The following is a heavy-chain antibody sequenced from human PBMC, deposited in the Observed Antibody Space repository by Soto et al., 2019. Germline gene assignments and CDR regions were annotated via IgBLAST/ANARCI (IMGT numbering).Heavy chain of an antibody. CDR3: TAGTYHYDSSGSSCMYNWFDP. J-gene: IGHJ5*02. D-gene: IGHD3-22*01. CDR2: NIPVFGTG. V-gene: IGHV1-69*01. CDR1: GGTFSSYG. Sequence: QVQLVQSGAEVKKPGSSVKVSCKASGGTFSSYGISWVRQAPGQGLEWVGENIPVFGTGNYAQKFRGRVTITADESTITAYMELSSLRSEDTAVYYCTAGTYHYDSSGSSCMYNWFDPWGQGTLVTVSS.